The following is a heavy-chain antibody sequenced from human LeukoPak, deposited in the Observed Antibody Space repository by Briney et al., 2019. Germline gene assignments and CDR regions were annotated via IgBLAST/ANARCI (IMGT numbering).Heavy chain of an antibody. CDR2: IYYSGST. J-gene: IGHJ4*02. Sequence: SSETLSLTCTVSGGSISSSSYYWGWIRQPPGKGLEWIGSIYYSGSTYYNPSLKSRVTISVDTSKNQFSLKLSSVTAADTAVYYCARGVLRYFDWLSPYYFDYWGQGTLVTVSS. D-gene: IGHD3-9*01. CDR1: GGSISSSSYY. CDR3: ARGVLRYFDWLSPYYFDY. V-gene: IGHV4-39*01.